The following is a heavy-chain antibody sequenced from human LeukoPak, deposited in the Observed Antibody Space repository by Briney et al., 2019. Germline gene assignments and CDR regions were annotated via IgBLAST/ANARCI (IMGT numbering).Heavy chain of an antibody. V-gene: IGHV4-59*12. D-gene: IGHD3-16*02. CDR2: IYYSGST. J-gene: IGHJ5*02. CDR3: ARGRRDYVWGSYRGNWFDP. CDR1: GGSISSYY. Sequence: SETLSLTCTVSGGSISSYYWSWIRQPPGKGLEWIGYIYYSGSTNYNPSLKSRVTISVDTSKNQFSLKLSSVTAADTAVYYCARGRRDYVWGSYRGNWFDPWGQGTLVTVSS.